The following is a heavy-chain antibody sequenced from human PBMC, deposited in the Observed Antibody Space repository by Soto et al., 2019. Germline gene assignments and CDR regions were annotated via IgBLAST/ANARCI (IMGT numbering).Heavy chain of an antibody. CDR3: ARQQLERPDYYYYKDV. J-gene: IGHJ6*03. D-gene: IGHD1-1*01. Sequence: PGGSLRLSCAASGFTFSSYGMHWVRQAPGKGLEWVAVISYDGSNKYYADSVKGRFTISRDNSKNTLYLQMNSLRAEDTAVYYCARQQLERPDYYYYKDVWGKGTTVTVSS. CDR1: GFTFSSYG. CDR2: ISYDGSNK. V-gene: IGHV3-30*03.